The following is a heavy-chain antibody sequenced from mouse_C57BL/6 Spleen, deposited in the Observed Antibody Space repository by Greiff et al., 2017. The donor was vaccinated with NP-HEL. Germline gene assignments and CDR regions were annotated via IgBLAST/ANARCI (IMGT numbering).Heavy chain of an antibody. CDR1: GYAFSSSW. J-gene: IGHJ2*01. Sequence: QVQLKQSGPELVKPGASVKISCKASGYAFSSSWMNWVKQRPGKGLEWIGRIYPGDGDTNYNGKFKSKATLTADKSSSTAYMQLSSLTSEDSAVYFCARWDYDDYFDYWGQGTTLTVSS. CDR3: ARWDYDDYFDY. D-gene: IGHD2-4*01. V-gene: IGHV1-82*01. CDR2: IYPGDGDT.